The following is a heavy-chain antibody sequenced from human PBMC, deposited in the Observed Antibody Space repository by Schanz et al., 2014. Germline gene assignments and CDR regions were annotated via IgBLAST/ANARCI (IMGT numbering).Heavy chain of an antibody. V-gene: IGHV3-74*02. D-gene: IGHD1-7*01. CDR2: INSDGTTT. J-gene: IGHJ4*02. Sequence: EVQLVESGGGLVQPGGSLRLSCAASGFTFSTYWMHWVRQAPGKGLVWVSHINSDGTTTTYADSVKGRFTISRDNAENTLYLQMNSRRGEDTAVYYCAMGGYQLHHWGQGTLXTVSS. CDR1: GFTFSTYW. CDR3: AMGGYQLHH.